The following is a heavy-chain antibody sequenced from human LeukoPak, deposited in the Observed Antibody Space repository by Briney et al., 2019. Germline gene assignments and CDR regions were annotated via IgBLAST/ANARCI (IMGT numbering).Heavy chain of an antibody. CDR2: IKQDGSEK. D-gene: IGHD3-22*01. CDR1: GFTFSSYW. CDR3: ARVLSSYYDSSGYYDGY. Sequence: GGSLRLSCAAPGFTFSSYWMSWVRQAPGKGLEWVANIKQDGSEKYYVDSVKGRFTISRDNAKNSLYLQMNSLRAEDTAVYYCARVLSSYYDSSGYYDGYWGKGTLVTVSS. V-gene: IGHV3-7*01. J-gene: IGHJ4*02.